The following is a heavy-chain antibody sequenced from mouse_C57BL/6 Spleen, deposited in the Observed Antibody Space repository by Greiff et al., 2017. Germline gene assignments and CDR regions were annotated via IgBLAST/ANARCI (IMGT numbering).Heavy chain of an antibody. Sequence: QVQLKQPGAELVMPGASVKLSCKASGYTFTSYWMHWVKQRPGQGLEWIGEIDPSDSYTNYNQKFKGKSTLTVDKSSSTAYMQLSSLTSEDSAVYYCARSSFITAYYFDYWGQGTTLTVSS. CDR3: ARSSFITAYYFDY. CDR1: GYTFTSYW. CDR2: IDPSDSYT. D-gene: IGHD1-1*01. J-gene: IGHJ2*01. V-gene: IGHV1-69*01.